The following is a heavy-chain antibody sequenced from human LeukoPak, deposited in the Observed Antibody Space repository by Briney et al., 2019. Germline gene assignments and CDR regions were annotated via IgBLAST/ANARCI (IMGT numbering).Heavy chain of an antibody. D-gene: IGHD1-7*01. CDR1: GFTFSSYS. V-gene: IGHV3-21*01. Sequence: GGSLRLSCAASGFTFSSYSMNWVRQAPGKGLEWVSSISSSSSYIYYADSVKGRFTISRDNAKNSLHLQMNGLRAEDTAVYYCARDGQTGTTVYWGQGTLVTVSS. CDR3: ARDGQTGTTVY. CDR2: ISSSSSYI. J-gene: IGHJ4*02.